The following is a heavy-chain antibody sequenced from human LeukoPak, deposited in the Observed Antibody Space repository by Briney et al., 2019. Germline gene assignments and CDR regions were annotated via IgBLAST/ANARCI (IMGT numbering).Heavy chain of an antibody. D-gene: IGHD5-24*01. Sequence: ASVKVSCKASGYTFTNYYIHWVRQAPGQVLEWMGLINPDGGNTNYAQNFQGRVTLTRDTSTSTVYMELSSLRSEDTAIYYCARIRDGYNDAYDLWGQGTVVTVPS. CDR3: ARIRDGYNDAYDL. CDR2: INPDGGNT. V-gene: IGHV1-46*01. CDR1: GYTFTNYY. J-gene: IGHJ3*01.